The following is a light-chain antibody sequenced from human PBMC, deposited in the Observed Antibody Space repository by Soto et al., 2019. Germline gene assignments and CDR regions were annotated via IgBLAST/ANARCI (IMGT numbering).Light chain of an antibody. Sequence: DVVMTQSPLSLPVTLGQPASTSCRSTQALVYSDGDTYLSWFQQRPGQSPRRLIYQVSKRDSGVPDRFSGSGSGTDFTLKISRVESEDVGIYYCMQGAHWPWTFGQGTKVDIK. V-gene: IGKV2-30*01. CDR3: MQGAHWPWT. CDR2: QVS. CDR1: QALVYSDGDTY. J-gene: IGKJ1*01.